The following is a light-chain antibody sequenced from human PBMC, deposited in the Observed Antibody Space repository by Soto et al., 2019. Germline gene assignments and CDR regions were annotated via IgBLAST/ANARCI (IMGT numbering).Light chain of an antibody. CDR3: QQYNNWLPIT. V-gene: IGKV3-15*01. CDR1: QSVSSN. CDR2: GAS. J-gene: IGKJ5*01. Sequence: EIVMTQSPATLSVSPGERATLSCRASQSVSSNLAWYQQKPGQAPRLLIYGASTRATGIPARFSGSGSGTEFTLTISSLQSEDFAVYYCQQYNNWLPITFGQGTQLEIK.